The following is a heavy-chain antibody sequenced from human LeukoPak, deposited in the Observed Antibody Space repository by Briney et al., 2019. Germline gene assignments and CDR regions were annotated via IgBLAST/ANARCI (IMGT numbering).Heavy chain of an antibody. Sequence: ASVKVSCKASGDTFTSYGISWVRQAPGQGLEWIGWISAYNGNTSYAQKLQGRVTMTTDTSTSTAYMELRSLRSDDTAVYYCARIDGYSYGYGAFDIWGQGTMVTVSS. D-gene: IGHD5-18*01. V-gene: IGHV1-18*01. CDR3: ARIDGYSYGYGAFDI. J-gene: IGHJ3*02. CDR2: ISAYNGNT. CDR1: GDTFTSYG.